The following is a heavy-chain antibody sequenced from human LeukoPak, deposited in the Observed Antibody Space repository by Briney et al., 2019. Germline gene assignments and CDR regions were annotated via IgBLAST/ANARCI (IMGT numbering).Heavy chain of an antibody. CDR3: ARALADSRGYYLGFDY. Sequence: PGGSLRLSCAASGFTFSSYWMSWVRQAPGKGLEWVSYITNNGGNMFYSESVKGRFTISRDNAKKSLYVQMNSLRADDTAVYYCARALADSRGYYLGFDYWGQGTLVTVSS. V-gene: IGHV3-48*04. CDR1: GFTFSSYW. J-gene: IGHJ4*02. D-gene: IGHD3-22*01. CDR2: ITNNGGNM.